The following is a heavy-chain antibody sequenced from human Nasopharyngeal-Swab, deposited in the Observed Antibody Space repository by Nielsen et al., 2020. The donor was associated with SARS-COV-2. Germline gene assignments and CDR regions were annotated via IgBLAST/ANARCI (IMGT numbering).Heavy chain of an antibody. CDR1: GFTFSGSA. CDR3: ARDGDDYYDTYDAFDI. J-gene: IGHJ3*02. CDR2: IRSKANSYAT. D-gene: IGHD3-22*01. V-gene: IGHV3-73*01. Sequence: GESLKISCAASGFTFSGSAMHWDRQASGKGLEWVGRIRSKANSYATAYAASVKGRFTISRDDSKNTAYLQMNSLRAEDTAVYYCARDGDDYYDTYDAFDIWGQGTMVTVSS.